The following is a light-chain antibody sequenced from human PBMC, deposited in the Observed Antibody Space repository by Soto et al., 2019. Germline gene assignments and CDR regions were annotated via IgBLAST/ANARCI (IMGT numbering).Light chain of an antibody. CDR2: EVT. CDR1: SSDIGGSNY. Sequence: QSVLTQPAPVSGSPGQSITTSCTGTSSDIGGSNYVSWYQQHPGKAPKLIIYEVTNRPSGVSDRFSGSKSDHTASLIISGLQAEDEAHYYCSSYRTTTVVFGSAPQVTVL. V-gene: IGLV2-14*01. J-gene: IGLJ1*01. CDR3: SSYRTTTVV.